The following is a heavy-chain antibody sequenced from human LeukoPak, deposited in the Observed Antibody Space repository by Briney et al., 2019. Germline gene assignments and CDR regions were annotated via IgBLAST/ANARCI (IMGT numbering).Heavy chain of an antibody. CDR1: GFTFSSYA. CDR2: ISYDGSNK. J-gene: IGHJ6*02. CDR3: ASSETGTTGGYYGMDV. V-gene: IGHV3-30-3*01. Sequence: PGGSLRLSCAASGFTFSSYAMHWVRQAPGKGPEWVAVISYDGSNKYYADSVKGRFTISRDNSKNTLYLQMNSLRAEDTAVYYCASSETGTTGGYYGMDVWGQGTTVTVSS. D-gene: IGHD1-7*01.